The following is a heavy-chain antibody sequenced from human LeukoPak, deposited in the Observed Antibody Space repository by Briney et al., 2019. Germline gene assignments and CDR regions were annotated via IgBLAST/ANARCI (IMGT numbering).Heavy chain of an antibody. D-gene: IGHD2-2*01. CDR3: ASGFQLLAHY. CDR2: INHSGST. J-gene: IGHJ4*02. CDR1: GGSISSGGYS. V-gene: IGHV4-34*01. Sequence: SETLSLTCAVSGGSISSGGYSWSWIRQPPGKGLEWIGEINHSGSTNYNPSLKSRVTISVDTSKNQFSLKLSSVTAADTAVYYCASGFQLLAHYWGQGTLVTVSS.